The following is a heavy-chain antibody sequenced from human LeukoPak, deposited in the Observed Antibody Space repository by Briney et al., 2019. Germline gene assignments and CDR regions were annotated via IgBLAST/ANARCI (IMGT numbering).Heavy chain of an antibody. V-gene: IGHV3-11*04. CDR1: GFTFSDHY. D-gene: IGHD3-10*01. CDR3: ARDFRLTMVRGVASFDY. J-gene: IGHJ4*02. CDR2: IISSGSAI. Sequence: PGGSLRLSCAASGFTFSDHYMDWVRQAPGKGLEWVSYIISSGSAIYYADSVKGRFTISRDNAKNSLYLQMNSLRAEDTAVYYCARDFRLTMVRGVASFDYWGQGTLVTVSS.